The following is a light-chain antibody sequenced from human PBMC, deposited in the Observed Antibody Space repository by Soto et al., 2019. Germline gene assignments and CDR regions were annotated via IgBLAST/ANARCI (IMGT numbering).Light chain of an antibody. J-gene: IGKJ1*01. CDR3: QQSYSIPWT. Sequence: DIQMTQSPSSLSASVGDRVTITCRASQSINIYVNWYQQKPGKAPKVLIHAASSLLSGVPSRFSCSGSGTDFTLTISSLQPEDFASYYCQQSYSIPWTFGQGTKVEIK. CDR2: AAS. V-gene: IGKV1-39*01. CDR1: QSINIY.